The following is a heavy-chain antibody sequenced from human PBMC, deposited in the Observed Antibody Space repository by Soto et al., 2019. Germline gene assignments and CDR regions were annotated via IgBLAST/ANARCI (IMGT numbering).Heavy chain of an antibody. CDR3: AKDRGSSGWLLLDY. D-gene: IGHD6-19*01. CDR1: GFTFSSYG. V-gene: IGHV3-30*18. CDR2: ISYDGSNK. J-gene: IGHJ4*02. Sequence: GGSLRLSCAASGFTFSSYGMHWVRQAPGKGLEWVAVISYDGSNKYYADSVKGRFTISRDNSKNTLYLQMNSLRAEDTAVYYCAKDRGSSGWLLLDYWGQGTLVTVSS.